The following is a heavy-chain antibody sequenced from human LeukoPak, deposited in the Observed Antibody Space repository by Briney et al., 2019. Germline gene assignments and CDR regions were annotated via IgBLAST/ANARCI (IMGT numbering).Heavy chain of an antibody. CDR2: ISYDGSNK. CDR3: ARERNYSNYGSGWFDP. CDR1: GFTFSSYA. D-gene: IGHD4-11*01. V-gene: IGHV3-30*04. J-gene: IGHJ5*02. Sequence: SGGSLRLSCAASGFTFSSYAMHWVRQAPGKGLEWVAVISYDGSNKYYADSVKGRFTISRDNSKNTLYLQMNSLRAEDTAVYYCARERNYSNYGSGWFDPWGQGTLVTVSS.